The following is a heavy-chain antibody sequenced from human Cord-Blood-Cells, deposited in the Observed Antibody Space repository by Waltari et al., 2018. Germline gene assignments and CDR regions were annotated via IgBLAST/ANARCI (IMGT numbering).Heavy chain of an antibody. V-gene: IGHV3-30*04. CDR1: GFTFSSYA. Sequence: VQLVETGGGVVQPGRSLRLPCAASGFTFSSYAMHWVRQAPGKGLEWVAVISYDGSKYYADSVKRRFTISRDNSKNTLYLQMNSLRAEDTAVYYCARRLGYWGQGTLVTVSS. CDR2: ISYDGSK. J-gene: IGHJ4*02. CDR3: ARRLGY. D-gene: IGHD2-21*01.